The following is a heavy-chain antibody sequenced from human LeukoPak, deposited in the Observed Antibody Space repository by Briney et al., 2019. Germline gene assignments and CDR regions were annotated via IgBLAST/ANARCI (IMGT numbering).Heavy chain of an antibody. Sequence: SRPALVKPTQTVTLTFTFAGFSFSTTGLCVIWVRQPPGKALEWLARIEWDDDEFYSTSLKTRLSIFKDTSKNHVVLTMNNMDPLDTATYYCAQTRGSSGSYYPEYWGQGTLVTVSS. CDR3: AQTRGSSGSYYPEY. D-gene: IGHD3-10*01. CDR1: GFSFSTTGLC. V-gene: IGHV2-70*17. CDR2: IEWDDDE. J-gene: IGHJ4*02.